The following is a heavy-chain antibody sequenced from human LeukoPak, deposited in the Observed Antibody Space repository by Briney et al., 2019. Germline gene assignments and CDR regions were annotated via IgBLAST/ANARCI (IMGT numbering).Heavy chain of an antibody. CDR2: ISDSGDGT. D-gene: IGHD6-13*01. CDR1: GVTFNSYA. J-gene: IGHJ4*02. Sequence: GGSLRLSCTASGVTFNSYAMSWVRQAPGKGLEWVSGISDSGDGTYYAESVKGRFTISRDNSKNTVFLQMNSLRADDTAKYYCAKDKAPGSWHTPSDFWGQGTLVTVSS. V-gene: IGHV3-23*01. CDR3: AKDKAPGSWHTPSDF.